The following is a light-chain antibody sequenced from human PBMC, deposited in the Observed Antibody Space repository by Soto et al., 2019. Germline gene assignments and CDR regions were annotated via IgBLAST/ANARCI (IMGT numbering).Light chain of an antibody. J-gene: IGKJ3*01. Sequence: EIVMTQSPATLSVSPGERATLSCRASQSVRSNFLAWYQQKPGQAPRLLIHDASTRATGIPARFSGSGSGTDFTLTISSLQSEDLAVYFCQQYSDWPLTFGPGTKVDI. CDR1: QSVRSN. CDR3: QQYSDWPLT. V-gene: IGKV3-15*01. CDR2: DAS.